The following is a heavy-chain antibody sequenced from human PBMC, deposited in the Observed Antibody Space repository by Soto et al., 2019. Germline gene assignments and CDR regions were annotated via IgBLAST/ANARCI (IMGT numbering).Heavy chain of an antibody. CDR3: ASSLSYYYDSSGYFDY. V-gene: IGHV1-69*13. Sequence: ASVKVSCKASGGTFSSYAISWVRQAPGQGLEWMGGIIPIFGTANYAQKFQGRVTITADESTSTAYMELSSLRSEDTAVYYCASSLSYYYDSSGYFDYWGQGTLVTVSS. CDR2: IIPIFGTA. D-gene: IGHD3-22*01. CDR1: GGTFSSYA. J-gene: IGHJ4*02.